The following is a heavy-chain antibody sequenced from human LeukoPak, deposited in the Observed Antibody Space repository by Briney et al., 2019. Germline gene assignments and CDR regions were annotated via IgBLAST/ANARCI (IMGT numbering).Heavy chain of an antibody. CDR2: IYYTGTT. D-gene: IGHD6-19*01. V-gene: IGHV4-39*07. CDR1: GGSISSSSYH. Sequence: SSGTLSLTCTVSGGSISSSSYHWGWIRQTPGKGLEWIGSIYYTGTTYYSPSLWSRLTMSVETSKNQFSLKLSSVTAADTAVYYCARAQPIAVPFDYWGQGTLVTVSS. J-gene: IGHJ4*02. CDR3: ARAQPIAVPFDY.